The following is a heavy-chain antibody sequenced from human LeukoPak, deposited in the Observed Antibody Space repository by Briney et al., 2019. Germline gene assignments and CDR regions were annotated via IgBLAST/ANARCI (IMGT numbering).Heavy chain of an antibody. CDR3: ARGLPQSNRLVRHYYYYGMDV. J-gene: IGHJ6*02. CDR2: INHSGST. V-gene: IGHV4-34*01. Sequence: SETLSLTCAVSGGSISSGGYYWSWIRQPPGKGLEWIGEINHSGSTNYNPSLKSRVTISVDTSKNQFSLKLSSVTAADTAVYYCARGLPQSNRLVRHYYYYGMDVWGQGTTVTVSS. D-gene: IGHD6-19*01. CDR1: GGSISSGGYY.